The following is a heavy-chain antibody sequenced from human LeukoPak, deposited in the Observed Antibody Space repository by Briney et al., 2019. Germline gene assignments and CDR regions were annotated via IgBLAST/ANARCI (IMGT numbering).Heavy chain of an antibody. CDR3: TKRGTVTTFGHCDF. Sequence: GGSLRLSCAASGFSVSTNYMSWVRQAPGKGLEWVSTISDTGSSTYYADSVKGRFTISRDNSKNTLYLQMHSLRAEDTAIYYCTKRGTVTTFGHCDFWGQGTLVTVSS. D-gene: IGHD4-17*01. CDR2: ISDTGSST. V-gene: IGHV3-23*01. CDR1: GFSVSTNY. J-gene: IGHJ4*02.